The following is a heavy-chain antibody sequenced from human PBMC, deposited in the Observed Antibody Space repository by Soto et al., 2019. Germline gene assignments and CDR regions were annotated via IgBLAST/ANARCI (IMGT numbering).Heavy chain of an antibody. Sequence: QVQLVQSGAEVKKPGSSVKVSCKASGGTFSSYAISWVRQAPGQGLEWMGGIIPIFGTANYAQKFQARVTITADESTSTDYMEVSSLGSEDTAVYYCARDRVSTWGSSSSEWVYWGQGTLVTVSS. CDR3: ARDRVSTWGSSSSEWVY. V-gene: IGHV1-69*01. D-gene: IGHD6-6*01. J-gene: IGHJ4*02. CDR1: GGTFSSYA. CDR2: IIPIFGTA.